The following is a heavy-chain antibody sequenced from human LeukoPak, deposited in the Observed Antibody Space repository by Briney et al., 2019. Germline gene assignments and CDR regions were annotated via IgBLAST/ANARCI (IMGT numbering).Heavy chain of an antibody. CDR2: ISSSSSYI. V-gene: IGHV3-21*01. CDR3: ARDLGQYYDTSDNWFDP. J-gene: IGHJ5*02. D-gene: IGHD3-22*01. CDR1: GFTFSSYS. Sequence: GGSLRLSCAASGFTFSSYSMNWVRQAPGKGLEWVSLISSSSSYIYYADSVKGRFTISRDNAKNSLFLQMNSLRAEDTAVYYCARDLGQYYDTSDNWFDPWGQGTLVTVSS.